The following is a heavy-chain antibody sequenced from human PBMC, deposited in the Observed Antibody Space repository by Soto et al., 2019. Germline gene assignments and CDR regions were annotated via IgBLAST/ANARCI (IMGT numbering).Heavy chain of an antibody. D-gene: IGHD3-22*01. Sequence: QVQLVQSGAEVKKPGASVKVSCKASGYTFTIYGISWVRQAPGQGLEWMGWISTYNGNTNYAQKLQGRVTMTTDTSTSTAYMELRSLRYDDTAVYYCAREDSSGYKGGCLYWGQGTLVTVSS. CDR2: ISTYNGNT. V-gene: IGHV1-18*01. J-gene: IGHJ4*02. CDR3: AREDSSGYKGGCLY. CDR1: GYTFTIYG.